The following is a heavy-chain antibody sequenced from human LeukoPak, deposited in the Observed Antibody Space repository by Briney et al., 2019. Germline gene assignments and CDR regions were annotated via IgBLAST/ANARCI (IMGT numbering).Heavy chain of an antibody. V-gene: IGHV3-23*01. CDR1: GFTFSSYA. CDR2: ISGSGGST. D-gene: IGHD2-2*01. Sequence: PGGSLRLSCAASGFTFSSYAMSWVRQAPGKGLEWVSAISGSGGSTYYADSVKGRFTISRDNSKNTLYLQMNSLRAEDTAVYYCAKVWGYCSSTSCFRPLYYFDYWGQGTLVTVSS. CDR3: AKVWGYCSSTSCFRPLYYFDY. J-gene: IGHJ4*02.